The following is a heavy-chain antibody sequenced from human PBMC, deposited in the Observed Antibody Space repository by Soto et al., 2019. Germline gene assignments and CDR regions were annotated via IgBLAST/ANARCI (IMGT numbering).Heavy chain of an antibody. J-gene: IGHJ4*02. V-gene: IGHV5-51*01. CDR1: GYTFTTNW. D-gene: IGHD3-22*01. Sequence: GESLKISFKASGYTFTTNWIGWVRQMPGKGLEWMGIIYPSNSETRFSPSFQGQVSISADKSIFTAYLQWTSLKASDTAMYYCARQGYHYDSYSFGYWGQGTPVTVSS. CDR3: ARQGYHYDSYSFGY. CDR2: IYPSNSET.